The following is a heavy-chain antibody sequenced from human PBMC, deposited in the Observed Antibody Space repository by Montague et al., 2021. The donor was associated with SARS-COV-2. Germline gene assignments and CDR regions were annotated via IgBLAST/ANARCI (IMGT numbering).Heavy chain of an antibody. Sequence: SETLSLTCAVLGGSLSNNYWTWVRQPPGKGLEWIGEVNQSGGTTHYNPXHKGRVKISVDRSSNQMSLNLESVTAAATAVYYCARVTLYFEGFDSWGPGILVAVSS. D-gene: IGHD3-9*01. CDR2: VNQSGGT. CDR1: GGSLSNNY. J-gene: IGHJ4*02. CDR3: ARVTLYFEGFDS. V-gene: IGHV4-34*01.